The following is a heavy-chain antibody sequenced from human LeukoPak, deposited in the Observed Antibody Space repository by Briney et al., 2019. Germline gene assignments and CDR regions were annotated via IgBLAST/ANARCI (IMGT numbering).Heavy chain of an antibody. V-gene: IGHV2-70*04. CDR3: ARIPPQVAHFDY. CDR1: GFSLSTSGMR. J-gene: IGHJ4*02. D-gene: IGHD2-15*01. CDR2: IDWDDDK. Sequence: SGPALVKPTQTLILTCTFSGFSLSTSGMRVSWIRQPPGKALEWLARIDWDDDKFYSTSLKTRLTISKDTSKNQVVLTMTNMDPVDTATYYCARIPPQVAHFDYWGQGTLVTVSS.